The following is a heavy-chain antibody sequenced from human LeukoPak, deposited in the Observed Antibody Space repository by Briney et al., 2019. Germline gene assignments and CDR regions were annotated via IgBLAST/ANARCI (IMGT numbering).Heavy chain of an antibody. CDR3: ARQTRGGIAAAGSDY. CDR2: IYPGDSDT. J-gene: IGHJ4*02. D-gene: IGHD6-13*01. CDR1: GYSFTNYW. V-gene: IGHV5-51*01. Sequence: GESLKISCKGSGYSFTNYWIGWVRQMPGKGLEWMGIIYPGDSDTRYSPSFQGQGTISADKSISTAYLQWSSLKASDSAMYYCARQTRGGIAAAGSDYWGQGTLVTVSS.